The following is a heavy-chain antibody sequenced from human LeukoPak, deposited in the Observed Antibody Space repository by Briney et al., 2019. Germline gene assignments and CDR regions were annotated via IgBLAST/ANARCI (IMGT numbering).Heavy chain of an antibody. CDR1: GFTFTSYS. V-gene: IGHV3-7*01. CDR3: ARDLFPYGGNYDAFDI. Sequence: GGSLRLSCAASGFTFTSYSMTWVRQAPGRGLEWVARIKEDGSHIYYVDSVKGRFTISRDNAKKSLYLQMNSLRAEDTAVYYCARDLFPYGGNYDAFDIWGQGTMVTVSS. CDR2: IKEDGSHI. D-gene: IGHD4-23*01. J-gene: IGHJ3*02.